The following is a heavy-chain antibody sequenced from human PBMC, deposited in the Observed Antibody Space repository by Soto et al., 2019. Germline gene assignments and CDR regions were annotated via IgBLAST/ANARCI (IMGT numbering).Heavy chain of an antibody. J-gene: IGHJ3*02. CDR2: IYHSGST. D-gene: IGHD5-12*01. CDR3: ARSRSRWLRIGAFDI. CDR1: GGSISSGGYS. Sequence: QLQLQESGSGLVKPSQTLSLTCAVSGGSISSGGYSWSWIRQPPGKGLEWIGYIYHSGSTYYNPSLKSRVTISVDGSKNQFSLKLSSVTAADTAVYYCARSRSRWLRIGAFDIWGQGTMVTVSS. V-gene: IGHV4-30-2*01.